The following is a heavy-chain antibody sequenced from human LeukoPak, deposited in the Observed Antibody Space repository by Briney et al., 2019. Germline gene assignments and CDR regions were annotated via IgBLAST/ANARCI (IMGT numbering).Heavy chain of an antibody. CDR1: GFVFSHYG. J-gene: IGHJ4*01. Sequence: PGRSLRLSCAAPGFVFSHYGMHWVRQAPGKGLEWVAVIWSDGSNRFYAGSVKGRFTISRDNSQNTVFLQMNSLRVEDTAMYYCARDAQRGFDYSNSLEYWGHGTLVTVSS. D-gene: IGHD4-11*01. V-gene: IGHV3-33*01. CDR3: ARDAQRGFDYSNSLEY. CDR2: IWSDGSNR.